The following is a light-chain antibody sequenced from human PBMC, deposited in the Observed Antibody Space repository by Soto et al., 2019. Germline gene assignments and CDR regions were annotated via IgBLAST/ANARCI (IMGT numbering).Light chain of an antibody. CDR2: KVS. Sequence: DVVMTQSPLSLPVTLGQPASISCRSSQSLAYSDGNTYLNWFQQRPGQSPRRLIYKVSNRDSGVPDRFSGSESGTDFTLKISRVEAEDVRVYYCMQGTHWPPYTFGQGTKLEIK. CDR1: QSLAYSDGNTY. V-gene: IGKV2-30*01. J-gene: IGKJ2*01. CDR3: MQGTHWPPYT.